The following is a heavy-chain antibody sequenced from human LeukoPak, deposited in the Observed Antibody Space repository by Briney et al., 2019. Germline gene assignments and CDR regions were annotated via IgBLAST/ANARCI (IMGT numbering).Heavy chain of an antibody. Sequence: GSLRLSCKVSEFRVSYNYMTWVRQAPRKGLQWISTFYGDSMIAYTDAVKGRFTLSTDNSKTTFYLQMNSLRVEDTAVYYCATDRSGSSAGSWAYWGQGTLVAVSS. V-gene: IGHV3-53*01. D-gene: IGHD6-13*01. J-gene: IGHJ4*02. CDR3: ATDRSGSSAGSWAY. CDR1: EFRVSYNY. CDR2: FYGDSMI.